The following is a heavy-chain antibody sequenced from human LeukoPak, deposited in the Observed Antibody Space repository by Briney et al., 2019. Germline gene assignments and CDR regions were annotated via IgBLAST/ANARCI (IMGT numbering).Heavy chain of an antibody. D-gene: IGHD1-26*01. Sequence: GGSLRLSCAASGFTFSSYAMHWVRQAPGKGLEWVSAISGSGGSTYYADSVKGRFTISRDNSKNTLYLQMNSLKTEDTAVYYCTTDGVGVEGATYDNWGQGTLVSVSS. CDR1: GFTFSSYA. V-gene: IGHV3-23*01. CDR2: ISGSGGST. J-gene: IGHJ4*02. CDR3: TTDGVGVEGATYDN.